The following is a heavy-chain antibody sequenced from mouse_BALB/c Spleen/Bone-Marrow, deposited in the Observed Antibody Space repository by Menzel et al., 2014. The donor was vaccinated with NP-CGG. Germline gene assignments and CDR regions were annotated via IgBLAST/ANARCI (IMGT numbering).Heavy chain of an antibody. D-gene: IGHD4-1*01. CDR2: INPGSGGT. CDR3: ARELGVFAY. CDR1: GYAFTNYL. Sequence: QVQLQQSGAELVRPGTSVKVSCKASGYAFTNYLIEWVKQRPGQGLEWIGVINPGSGGTNYNEKFKGKATLTADKSSSTAYMQFSSLTSDDSAVYFCARELGVFAYWGQGTLVTVSA. J-gene: IGHJ3*01. V-gene: IGHV1-54*01.